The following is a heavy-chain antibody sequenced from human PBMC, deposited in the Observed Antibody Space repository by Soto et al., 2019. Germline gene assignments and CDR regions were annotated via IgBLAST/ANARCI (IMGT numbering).Heavy chain of an antibody. CDR3: AVPLNWFGP. CDR2: IYYSGST. V-gene: IGHV4-39*01. D-gene: IGHD2-2*01. Sequence: PSETLSLTCTVSGGSISSSSYYWGWIRQPPGKGLEWIGSIYYSGSTYYNPSLKSRVTISVDTSKNQFSLKLSSVTAADTAVYYCAVPLNWFGPWGQGTLVTVS. CDR1: GGSISSSSYY. J-gene: IGHJ5*02.